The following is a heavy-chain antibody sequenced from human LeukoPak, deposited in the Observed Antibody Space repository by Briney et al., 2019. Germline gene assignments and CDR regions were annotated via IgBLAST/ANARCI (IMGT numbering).Heavy chain of an antibody. CDR3: ARRWGTYDILTGYYRDQDAFDI. D-gene: IGHD3-9*01. Sequence: GESLKISCQGSGYSFTGYWIARVRQMPGKGLEWMGIIYPDDSDTTYSPSFQNQVTISADKSIGTAYLQWSSLKASDTAMYYCARRWGTYDILTGYYRDQDAFDIWGQGTMVTVSS. J-gene: IGHJ3*02. CDR1: GYSFTGYW. CDR2: IYPDDSDT. V-gene: IGHV5-51*01.